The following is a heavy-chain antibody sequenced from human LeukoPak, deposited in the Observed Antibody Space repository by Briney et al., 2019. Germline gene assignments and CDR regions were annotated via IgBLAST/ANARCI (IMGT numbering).Heavy chain of an antibody. V-gene: IGHV3-21*01. CDR3: ARGGEEALSKIVVVPAATDY. Sequence: GGSLRLSCAASGFTFSSYSMNWVRQAPGKGLEWVSSISSSSSYIYYADSVKGRFTISRDNAKNSLYLQMNSLRAEDTAVYYCARGGEEALSKIVVVPAATDYWAREPWSPSPQ. CDR1: GFTFSSYS. J-gene: IGHJ4*02. D-gene: IGHD2-2*01. CDR2: ISSSSSYI.